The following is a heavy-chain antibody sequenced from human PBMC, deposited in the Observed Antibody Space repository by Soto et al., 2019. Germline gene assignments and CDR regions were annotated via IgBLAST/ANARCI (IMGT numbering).Heavy chain of an antibody. J-gene: IGHJ4*02. D-gene: IGHD5-18*01. CDR3: AKVMGYSYGLLDY. Sequence: GGSLRLSCAASGFTFSSYAMSWVRQAPGKGLEWVSAISGSGGSTYYADSVKGWFTISRDNSKNTLYLQMNSLRAEDTAVYYCAKVMGYSYGLLDYWGQGTLVTVSS. V-gene: IGHV3-23*01. CDR1: GFTFSSYA. CDR2: ISGSGGST.